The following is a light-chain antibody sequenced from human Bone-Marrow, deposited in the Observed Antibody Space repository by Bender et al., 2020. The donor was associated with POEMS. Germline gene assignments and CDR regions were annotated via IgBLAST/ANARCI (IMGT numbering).Light chain of an antibody. CDR1: SSDVGGYSY. CDR2: DVT. J-gene: IGLJ2*01. CDR3: SSYTSSTTLV. V-gene: IGLV2-14*01. Sequence: QSALTQPRSVSGSPGQSVTISCTGTSSDVGGYSYVSWYQQHPDKAPKLMIYDVTKRPSGVSNRFSGSKSGNTASLTISGLQAEDEADYYCSSYTSSTTLVFGGGTKLTVL.